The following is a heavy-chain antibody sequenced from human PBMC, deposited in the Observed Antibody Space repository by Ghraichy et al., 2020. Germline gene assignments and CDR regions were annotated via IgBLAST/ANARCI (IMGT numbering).Heavy chain of an antibody. CDR3: ARVPTRYSSGYYFAKSKNNWFDP. D-gene: IGHD3-22*01. J-gene: IGHJ5*02. Sequence: VKVSCKASGYTFTSYDINWVRQATGQGLEWMGWMNPNSGNTGYAQKFQGRVTMTRNTSISTAYMELSSLRSEDTAVYYCARVPTRYSSGYYFAKSKNNWFDPWGQGTLVTVSS. CDR2: MNPNSGNT. CDR1: GYTFTSYD. V-gene: IGHV1-8*01.